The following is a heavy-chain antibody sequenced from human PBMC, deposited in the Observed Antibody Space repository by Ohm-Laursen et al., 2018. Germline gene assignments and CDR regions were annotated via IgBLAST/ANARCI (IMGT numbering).Heavy chain of an antibody. Sequence: TLSLTCTVSGGSISSYYWNWIRQPPGKGLEWIGEINHSGSTNYNPSLKSRVTISVDTSKNQFSLKLSSVTAADTAVYYCARGGRRGSSWYRNYGMDVWGQGTTVTVSS. CDR2: INHSGST. J-gene: IGHJ6*02. V-gene: IGHV4-34*01. D-gene: IGHD6-13*01. CDR1: GGSISSYY. CDR3: ARGGRRGSSWYRNYGMDV.